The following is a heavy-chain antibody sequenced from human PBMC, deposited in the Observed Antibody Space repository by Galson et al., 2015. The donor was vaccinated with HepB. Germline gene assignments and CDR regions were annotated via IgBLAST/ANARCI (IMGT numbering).Heavy chain of an antibody. CDR1: GYTFTGYY. D-gene: IGHD1-7*01. CDR3: ASLWNYEDLHRDFDY. Sequence: SVKVSCKASGYTFTGYYMHWVRQAPGQGLEWMGWINPNSGGTNYAQKFQGRVTMTRDTSISTAYMELSRLRSDDTAVYYCASLWNYEDLHRDFDYWGQGTLVTVSS. J-gene: IGHJ4*02. V-gene: IGHV1-2*02. CDR2: INPNSGGT.